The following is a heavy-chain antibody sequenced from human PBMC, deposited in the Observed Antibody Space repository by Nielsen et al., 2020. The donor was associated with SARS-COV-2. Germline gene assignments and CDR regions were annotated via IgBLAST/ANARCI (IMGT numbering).Heavy chain of an antibody. CDR1: GFTFSNYA. CDR2: ISSLSGDST. V-gene: IGHV3-23*01. CDR3: SKGTTDYDN. J-gene: IGHJ4*02. D-gene: IGHD1-1*01. Sequence: GESLKISCATSGFTFSNYAMNWVRQAPGRGLEWVSLISSLSGDSTYYADSVKGRFTISRDNSKSTLYLQTNSLRAEDTAVYYCSKGTTDYDNWGQGTLVTVSS.